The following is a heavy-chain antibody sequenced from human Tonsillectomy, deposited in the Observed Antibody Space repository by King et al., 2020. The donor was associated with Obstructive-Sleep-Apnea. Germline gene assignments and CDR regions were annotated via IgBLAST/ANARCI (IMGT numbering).Heavy chain of an antibody. D-gene: IGHD1-26*01. CDR2: INPSSGGT. Sequence: QVQLVESGAEVKKPGASVKVSCKTSGYTFTGYFIHWVRQAPGQGLEWMGWINPSSGGTNYAQKFQGRVTMTRDTSISTAYMELNRLRSDDTAVYYCAREPPVGPSPDYYYGMDVWGQGTTVTVSS. V-gene: IGHV1-2*02. CDR1: GYTFTGYF. J-gene: IGHJ6*02. CDR3: AREPPVGPSPDYYYGMDV.